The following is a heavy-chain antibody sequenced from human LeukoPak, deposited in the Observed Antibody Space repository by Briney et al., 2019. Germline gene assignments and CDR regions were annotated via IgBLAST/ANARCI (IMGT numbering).Heavy chain of an antibody. CDR2: ISAYNGNT. D-gene: IGHD1-26*01. Sequence: ASVKVSCKASGYTFTSYGVSWVRQAPGQGLEWMGWISAYNGNTNYAQKLQGRVTMTTDTSASTAYMELRSLRSDDTAVYYCARGHSGSYYWWFDPWGQGTLVTVSS. CDR3: ARGHSGSYYWWFDP. V-gene: IGHV1-18*01. CDR1: GYTFTSYG. J-gene: IGHJ5*02.